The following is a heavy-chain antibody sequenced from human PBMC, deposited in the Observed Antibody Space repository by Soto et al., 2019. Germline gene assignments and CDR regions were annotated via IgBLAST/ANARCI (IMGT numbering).Heavy chain of an antibody. Sequence: GXSVKVSCKASVYTFTSYGISWVRQAPGRGLEWMGWISAYNGNTNYAQKLQGRVTMTTDTSTSTAYMELRSLRSDDTAVYYCARTPQTMKQLVAIDYWGQGTLVTASS. D-gene: IGHD6-6*01. CDR3: ARTPQTMKQLVAIDY. V-gene: IGHV1-18*01. CDR1: VYTFTSYG. J-gene: IGHJ4*02. CDR2: ISAYNGNT.